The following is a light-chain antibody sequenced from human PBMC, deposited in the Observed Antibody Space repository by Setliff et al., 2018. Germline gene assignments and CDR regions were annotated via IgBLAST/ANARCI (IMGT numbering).Light chain of an antibody. Sequence: QSALTQPPSASGSPGQSVTISCTGTSSDVGGYNYVSWYQQHPGKAPKLMIYEVSKWPSGVPDRFSGSKSSNTASLTVSGLQAEDEADYYCSSYAGSNNYVFGTGTKV. J-gene: IGLJ1*01. CDR1: SSDVGGYNY. V-gene: IGLV2-8*01. CDR3: SSYAGSNNYV. CDR2: EVS.